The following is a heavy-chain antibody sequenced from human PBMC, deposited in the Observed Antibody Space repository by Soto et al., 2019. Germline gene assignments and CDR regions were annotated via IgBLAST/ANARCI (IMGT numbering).Heavy chain of an antibody. D-gene: IGHD4-17*01. CDR2: ISPNSGGT. Sequence: GASVKVSCKASGYTFTSYCITWVRQAPGQGLEWMGWISPNSGGTNYAQKFQGWVTMTRDTSISTAYMELSRLRSDDTAVYYCARDHGEDYYYYMDVWGKGTTVTVSS. CDR3: ARDHGEDYYYYMDV. J-gene: IGHJ6*03. V-gene: IGHV1-2*04. CDR1: GYTFTSYC.